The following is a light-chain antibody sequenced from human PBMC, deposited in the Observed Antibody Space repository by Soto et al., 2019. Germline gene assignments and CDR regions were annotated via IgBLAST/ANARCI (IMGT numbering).Light chain of an antibody. CDR2: EVN. CDR3: SSYAGSNNPWV. CDR1: SSDVGGYNY. Sequence: QSVLTQIPSASGSPGQSVTISCTGTSSDVGGYNYVSWYQQHSGKAPKLMIYEVNKRPSGVPDRFSGSKSGNTASLTVSRLQAEDEADYYCSSYAGSNNPWVFGGGTKLTVL. J-gene: IGLJ3*02. V-gene: IGLV2-8*01.